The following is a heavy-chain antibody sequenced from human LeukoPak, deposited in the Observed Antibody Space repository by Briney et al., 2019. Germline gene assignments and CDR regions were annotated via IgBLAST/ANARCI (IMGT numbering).Heavy chain of an antibody. CDR1: GGSVSSGSYH. CDR2: IYYSGST. Sequence: SETLSLTCSVSGGSVSSGSYHWSWIRQPPGKGLEWIGFIYYSGSTNFNPSLKSRVTMSVDTSKNQFSLKLSSVTAADTAVYYCARVGGSGWFDDWGQGTLVTVSS. D-gene: IGHD6-19*01. V-gene: IGHV4-61*01. CDR3: ARVGGSGWFDD. J-gene: IGHJ4*02.